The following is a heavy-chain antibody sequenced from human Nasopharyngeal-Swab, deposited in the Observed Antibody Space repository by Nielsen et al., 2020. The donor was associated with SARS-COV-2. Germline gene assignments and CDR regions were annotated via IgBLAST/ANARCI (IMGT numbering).Heavy chain of an antibody. J-gene: IGHJ4*02. CDR2: IFSNDEK. CDR3: ARSQGGYSSGWYRWDY. D-gene: IGHD6-19*01. V-gene: IGHV2-26*01. Sequence: WIRQPPGKALEWLAHIFSNDEKSYSTSLKSRLTISKDTSKSQVVLTMTNMDPVDTATYYCARSQGGYSSGWYRWDYWGQGTLVTVSS.